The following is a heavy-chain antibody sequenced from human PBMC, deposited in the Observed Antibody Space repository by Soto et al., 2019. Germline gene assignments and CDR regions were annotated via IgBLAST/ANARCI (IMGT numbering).Heavy chain of an antibody. D-gene: IGHD2-15*01. V-gene: IGHV4-31*03. CDR2: IYYSGST. CDR3: ARGNIVVVVADYFDY. CDR1: DGSISSGGYY. Sequence: SETLSLTCTVSDGSISSGGYYWSWIRQHPGKGLEWIGYIYYSGSTYYNPSLKSRVTISVDTSKNQFSLKLSSVTAADTAVYYCARGNIVVVVADYFDYWGQGTLVTVSS. J-gene: IGHJ4*02.